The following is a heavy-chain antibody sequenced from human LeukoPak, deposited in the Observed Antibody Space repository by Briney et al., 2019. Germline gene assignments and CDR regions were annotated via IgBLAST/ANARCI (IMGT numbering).Heavy chain of an antibody. J-gene: IGHJ4*02. CDR3: ARVVNYYDSSGYLDY. D-gene: IGHD3-22*01. CDR1: GGPFTTYY. Sequence: PSETLSLTCAVYGGPFTTYYWSWIRQPPGKGLEWIGDIYHTGSTTYNPSLKSRVIISIDTSKNQFSLKLSSVTAADTAVYYCARVVNYYDSSGYLDYWGQGTLVTVSS. V-gene: IGHV4-34*01. CDR2: IYHTGST.